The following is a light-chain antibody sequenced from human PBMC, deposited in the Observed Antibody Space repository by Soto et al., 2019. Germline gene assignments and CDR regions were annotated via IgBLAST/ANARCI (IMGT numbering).Light chain of an antibody. CDR3: QQYDSYPLT. Sequence: DIQMTQSPSSLSASVGDRVTITCRASEDIKTSVAWFQQKPGQAPESLIFAASLLQDGVPPKFSGRGSRTRFTLTISSLQPDDFATYYCQQYDSYPLTFGQGTRLEIE. CDR2: AAS. V-gene: IGKV1-16*02. J-gene: IGKJ5*01. CDR1: EDIKTS.